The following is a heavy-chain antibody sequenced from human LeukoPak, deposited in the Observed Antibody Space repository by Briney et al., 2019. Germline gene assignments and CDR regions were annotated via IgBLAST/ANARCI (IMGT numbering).Heavy chain of an antibody. CDR3: AKDKVGGSGHFWYFDY. Sequence: GGSLRLSCAASGFTVSSAYMSWVRQAPGKGLEWVALISFDESSEYYADSVKGRFSISRDNSKNTLYLQMNNARVDDTAVYYCAKDKVGGSGHFWYFDYWGQGTLVTVSS. D-gene: IGHD6-19*01. J-gene: IGHJ4*02. CDR2: ISFDESSE. CDR1: GFTVSSAY. V-gene: IGHV3-30*18.